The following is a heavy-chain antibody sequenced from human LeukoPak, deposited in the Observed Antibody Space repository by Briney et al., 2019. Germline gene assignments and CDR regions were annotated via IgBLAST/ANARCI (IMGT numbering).Heavy chain of an antibody. D-gene: IGHD6-19*01. CDR2: MNPNSGNT. CDR1: GYTFTTYD. V-gene: IGHV1-8*01. Sequence: VASVKVSCKASGYTFTTYDINWVRQATGQGLEWMGWMNPNSGNTGYTQKFQGRVTMPRDTSISTAYMELSSLRSEDTAVYYCARGRGSGHKENWFDPWGQGTLVTVSS. CDR3: ARGRGSGHKENWFDP. J-gene: IGHJ5*02.